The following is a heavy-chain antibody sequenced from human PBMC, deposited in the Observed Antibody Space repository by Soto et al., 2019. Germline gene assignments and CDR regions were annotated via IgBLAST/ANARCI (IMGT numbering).Heavy chain of an antibody. CDR2: ILYDGSNT. Sequence: QVQLVESGGGVVQPGRSLRLSCAASGFTFSNFGMHWVRQAPGKGLEWVAAILYDGSNTYYADSVKGRFTISRDNSKNTLYLDMNSLRPEDTAVYHCAKSRDGYSFYYFYGLDVWGQGTTVTVSS. J-gene: IGHJ6*02. CDR1: GFTFSNFG. CDR3: AKSRDGYSFYYFYGLDV. V-gene: IGHV3-30*18. D-gene: IGHD4-4*01.